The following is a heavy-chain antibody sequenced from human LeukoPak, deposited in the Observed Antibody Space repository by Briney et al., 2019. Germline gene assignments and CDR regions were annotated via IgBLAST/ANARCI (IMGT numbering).Heavy chain of an antibody. CDR3: AKDFDYYGSGSYSY. Sequence: PGGSLRLSCAASGLTFDDYAMHWVRQAPGKGLEWVSGISWNSGSIGYADSVKGRFTISRDNAKNSLYLQMNSLRAEDTALYYCAKDFDYYGSGSYSYWGQGTLVTVSS. CDR1: GLTFDDYA. V-gene: IGHV3-9*01. CDR2: ISWNSGSI. J-gene: IGHJ4*02. D-gene: IGHD3-10*01.